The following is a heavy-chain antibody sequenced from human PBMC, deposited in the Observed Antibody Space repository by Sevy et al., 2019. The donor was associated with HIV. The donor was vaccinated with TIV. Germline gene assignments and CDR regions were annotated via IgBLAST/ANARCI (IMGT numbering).Heavy chain of an antibody. V-gene: IGHV3-23*01. CDR1: GFTFSNYA. Sequence: GGSLRLSCVVSGFTFSNYAMNWVRQAPGKGLEWVSTIYGSGGITYYADSVRGRFTISRDNSKNTLYLQMNSLRAEDTAVYYCAGGRYDSSGSFDAFDIWGQGTRVTVSS. D-gene: IGHD3-22*01. CDR3: AGGRYDSSGSFDAFDI. J-gene: IGHJ3*02. CDR2: IYGSGGIT.